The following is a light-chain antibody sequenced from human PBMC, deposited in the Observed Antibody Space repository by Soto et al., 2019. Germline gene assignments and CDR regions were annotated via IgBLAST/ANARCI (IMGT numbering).Light chain of an antibody. Sequence: ETVMTQSPATLSVSPGERATLSCRASQSVSSNLAWYQQKPGQAPRLLVYGASTRATGIPARFSGSGSGTEFTLSISSLQSEDFAVYYSQQYNNWPPYTFGQGTKVDIK. J-gene: IGKJ2*01. V-gene: IGKV3-15*01. CDR1: QSVSSN. CDR2: GAS. CDR3: QQYNNWPPYT.